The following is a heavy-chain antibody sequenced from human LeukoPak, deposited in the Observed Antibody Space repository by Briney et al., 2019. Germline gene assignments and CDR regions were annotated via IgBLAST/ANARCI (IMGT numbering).Heavy chain of an antibody. Sequence: ASVKVSCTASGYTFTSYAMNWVRQAPGQGLGWMGWINTNTGNPTYAQGFTGRFVFSLDTSVSTAYLQISSLKAEDTAVYYCAREGEMQWLFPYYYGMDVWGQGTTVTVSS. V-gene: IGHV7-4-1*02. D-gene: IGHD6-19*01. CDR1: GYTFTSYA. CDR3: AREGEMQWLFPYYYGMDV. J-gene: IGHJ6*02. CDR2: INTNTGNP.